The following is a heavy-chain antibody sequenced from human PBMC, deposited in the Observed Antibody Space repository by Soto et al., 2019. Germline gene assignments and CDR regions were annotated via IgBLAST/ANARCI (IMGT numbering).Heavy chain of an antibody. CDR2: ISYDGSNK. J-gene: IGHJ4*02. D-gene: IGHD5-12*01. V-gene: IGHV3-30*18. CDR1: GFTFSSYG. CDR3: AKDWDGYNPDY. Sequence: QVQLVESGGGVVQPGRSLRLSCAASGFTFSSYGMHWVRQAPGKGLEWVAVISYDGSNKYYADSVKGRFTISRDNSKNTLYLQMNSLRAEDTAVYYCAKDWDGYNPDYWGQGILVTVSS.